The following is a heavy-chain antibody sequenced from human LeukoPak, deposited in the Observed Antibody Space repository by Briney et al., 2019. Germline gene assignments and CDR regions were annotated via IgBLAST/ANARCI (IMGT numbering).Heavy chain of an antibody. Sequence: SETLSLTCAVYGGSFSGYYWSWIRQPPGKGLEWIGFIFYSGTTNYNPSLKSRVTISVDTSKNQFSLKLSSVTAADTAVYYCARGAAAVYWGQGTLVTVSS. V-gene: IGHV4-59*01. D-gene: IGHD6-13*01. J-gene: IGHJ4*02. CDR1: GGSFSGYY. CDR2: IFYSGTT. CDR3: ARGAAAVY.